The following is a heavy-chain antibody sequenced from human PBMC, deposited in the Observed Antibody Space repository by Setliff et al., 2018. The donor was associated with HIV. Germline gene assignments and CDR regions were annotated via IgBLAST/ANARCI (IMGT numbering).Heavy chain of an antibody. CDR3: SRYYFGSASRNFYQFMDV. CDR1: GYSISSGYY. V-gene: IGHV4-38-2*01. D-gene: IGHD3-10*01. Sequence: SETLSLTCAVSGYSISSGYYWGWIRQPPGKGLEWIGEINHSGSTNYNPSLKSRVTISVDTSKNQFSLRLTSVTAADTAVYYCSRYYFGSASRNFYQFMDVWGKGTTVTVSS. CDR2: INHSGST. J-gene: IGHJ6*03.